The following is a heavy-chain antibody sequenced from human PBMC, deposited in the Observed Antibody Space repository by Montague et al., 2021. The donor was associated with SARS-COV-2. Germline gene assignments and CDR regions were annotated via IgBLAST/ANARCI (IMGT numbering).Heavy chain of an antibody. CDR1: GGSISSYY. D-gene: IGHD3-16*01. V-gene: IGHV4-59*01. J-gene: IGHJ2*01. Sequence: SETLSLTCTVSGGSISSYYWSWIRQPPGKGLEWIGNFDHSGDTKYNPSLKSRATISVDTSKNQFALRLHSVTAADTAVYYCAREFRIELWQTNWYFGLWGRGTLVTVSS. CDR3: AREFRIELWQTNWYFGL. CDR2: FDHSGDT.